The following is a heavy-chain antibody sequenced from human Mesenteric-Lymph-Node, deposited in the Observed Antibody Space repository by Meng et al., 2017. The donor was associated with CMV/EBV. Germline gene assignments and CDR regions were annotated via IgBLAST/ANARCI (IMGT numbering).Heavy chain of an antibody. D-gene: IGHD6-13*01. CDR1: GGTFSSYT. Sequence: QVQLVQSGAEVKKPGSSVKVSCKASGGTFSSYTISWVRQAPGQGLEWMGRIIPILGIANYAQKFQGRVTITADKSTSTAYMELSSLRSEDMAVYYCAGGIAAAGSRWFDPWGQGTLVTVSS. V-gene: IGHV1-69*02. CDR2: IIPILGIA. CDR3: AGGIAAAGSRWFDP. J-gene: IGHJ5*02.